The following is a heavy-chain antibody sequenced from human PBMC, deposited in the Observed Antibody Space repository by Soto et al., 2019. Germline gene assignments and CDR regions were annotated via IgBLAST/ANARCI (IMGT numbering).Heavy chain of an antibody. CDR1: GFTFSSYG. V-gene: IGHV3-33*01. D-gene: IGHD3-10*01. CDR3: ARDVQDYGSGSATPMYDY. CDR2: IWYDGSNK. J-gene: IGHJ4*02. Sequence: QVQLVESGGGVVQPGRSLRLSCAASGFTFSSYGMHWVRQAPGKGLEWVAVIWYDGSNKYYADSVKGRFTISRDNSENTLYLQMNGRRAEDTAVYYCARDVQDYGSGSATPMYDYWGQGTLVTVSS.